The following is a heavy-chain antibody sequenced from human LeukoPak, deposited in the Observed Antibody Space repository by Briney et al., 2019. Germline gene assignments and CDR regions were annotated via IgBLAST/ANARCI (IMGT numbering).Heavy chain of an antibody. Sequence: GGSLRLSCAASGFTFSSYAMSWVRQAPGKGLEWVSAISGSGGSTYYADSVKGRFTISRDNSKNTLYLQMSSLRAEDTAVYYCARDGGSGWSSAFFDYWGQGTLVTVSS. V-gene: IGHV3-23*01. CDR1: GFTFSSYA. CDR3: ARDGGSGWSSAFFDY. CDR2: ISGSGGST. D-gene: IGHD6-19*01. J-gene: IGHJ4*02.